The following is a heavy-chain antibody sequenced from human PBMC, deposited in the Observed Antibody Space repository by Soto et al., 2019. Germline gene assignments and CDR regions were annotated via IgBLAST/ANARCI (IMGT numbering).Heavy chain of an antibody. D-gene: IGHD6-6*01. Sequence: QVQLVESGGGVVQPGRSLRLSCATSGFTFSGHGMHWVRQAPGKGLEWVAAISSDGSDQYHADSVKGRLTISRDNSNNTLYLQMSSLRAEDTVVYYSAKGRYSTSSTSDYWGQGTLVTVSS. CDR1: GFTFSGHG. CDR2: ISSDGSDQ. J-gene: IGHJ4*02. V-gene: IGHV3-30*18. CDR3: AKGRYSTSSTSDY.